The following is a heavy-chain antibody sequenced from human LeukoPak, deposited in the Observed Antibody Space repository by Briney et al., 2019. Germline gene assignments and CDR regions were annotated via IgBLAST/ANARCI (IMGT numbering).Heavy chain of an antibody. D-gene: IGHD1-26*01. V-gene: IGHV4-30-4*01. CDR3: AGVASGGVLLDY. CDR1: GGSISSGDHY. Sequence: SQTLSLTCTVSGGSISSGDHYWRWIRQPPGKGLEWIGYIYYSGSTYYNPSLKSRVTISVDTSKNQFSLKLSSVTAADTAVYYCAGVASGGVLLDYCGQGTLVTVSS. J-gene: IGHJ4*02. CDR2: IYYSGST.